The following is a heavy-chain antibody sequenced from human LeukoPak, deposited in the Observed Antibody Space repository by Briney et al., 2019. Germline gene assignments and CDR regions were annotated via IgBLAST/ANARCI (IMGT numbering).Heavy chain of an antibody. J-gene: IGHJ4*02. Sequence: GGSLRLSCAASGFTFSSYGMHWVRQAPGKGLEWVAVISYDGSNKYYADSVKGRFTISRDNSKNTLYLQMNSLRAEDTAVYYCAKDRVDYGDYPAPLDYWGQGTLATVSS. V-gene: IGHV3-30*18. D-gene: IGHD4-17*01. CDR3: AKDRVDYGDYPAPLDY. CDR2: ISYDGSNK. CDR1: GFTFSSYG.